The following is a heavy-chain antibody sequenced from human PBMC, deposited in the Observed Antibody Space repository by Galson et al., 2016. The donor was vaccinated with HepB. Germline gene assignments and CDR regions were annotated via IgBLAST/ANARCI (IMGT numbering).Heavy chain of an antibody. CDR1: GGSFSGSY. CDR2: INHSGST. CDR3: AREDSSSVLFFDY. V-gene: IGHV4-34*01. J-gene: IGHJ4*02. Sequence: ETLSLTCAVYGGSFSGSYWSWIRQPPGKGLEWIGEINHSGSTNYNPSLKSRVTISVDTSKNQFSLKLNSVTAADTAVYYCAREDSSSVLFFDYWGQGTLVTVSS. D-gene: IGHD6-6*01.